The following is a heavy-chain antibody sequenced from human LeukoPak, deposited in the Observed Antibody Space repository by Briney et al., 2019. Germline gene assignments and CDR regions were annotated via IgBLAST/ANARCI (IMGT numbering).Heavy chain of an antibody. D-gene: IGHD6-19*01. V-gene: IGHV3-7*01. J-gene: IGHJ5*01. CDR1: GFIFSTNW. Sequence: GGSLRLSCAASGFIFSTNWMSWFRQAPGKGLEWVAHIKPDGSETYYVASVKGRFTISRDNAKNSLYLQMYSLRADDTAVYYCATAVSVAGDSWGQGTLVTVSS. CDR3: ATAVSVAGDS. CDR2: IKPDGSET.